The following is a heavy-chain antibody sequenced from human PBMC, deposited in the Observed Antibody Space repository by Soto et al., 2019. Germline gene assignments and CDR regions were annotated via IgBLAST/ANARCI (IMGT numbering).Heavy chain of an antibody. D-gene: IGHD3-10*01. CDR1: GGTFSSYA. V-gene: IGHV1-69*13. CDR3: ARDGYGSGSYYIPGGTLYYGMDV. Sequence: ASVKVSCKASGGTFSSYAISWVRQAPGQGLEWMGGIIPIFGTANYAQKFQGRVTITADESTSTAYMELSSLRSEDTAVYYCARDGYGSGSYYIPGGTLYYGMDVWGQGTTVTVSS. CDR2: IIPIFGTA. J-gene: IGHJ6*02.